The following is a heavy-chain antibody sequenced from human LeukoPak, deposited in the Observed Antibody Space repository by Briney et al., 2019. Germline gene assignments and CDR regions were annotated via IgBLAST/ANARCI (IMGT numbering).Heavy chain of an antibody. CDR2: ISNDGSIT. CDR1: GFTFSSYG. J-gene: IGHJ6*03. D-gene: IGHD3-10*01. CDR3: ARDPATSGAHYYYYYMDV. V-gene: IGHV3-74*01. Sequence: GGSLRLSCAASGFTFSSYGMNWVRQSPGKGLLWVSGISNDGSITRYADSVKGRFTISRDNAKNSLYLQMNSLRAEDTAVYYCARDPATSGAHYYYYYMDVWGKGTTVTISS.